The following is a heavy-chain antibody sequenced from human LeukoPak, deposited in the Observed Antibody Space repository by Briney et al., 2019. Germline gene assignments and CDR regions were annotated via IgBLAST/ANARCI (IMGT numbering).Heavy chain of an antibody. D-gene: IGHD6-13*01. J-gene: IGHJ6*03. CDR2: IYTSGST. CDR3: ARGIAAADYYYYMDV. V-gene: IGHV4-4*07. CDR1: GGSISSYY. Sequence: SETLSLTCTVSGGSISSYYWSWIRQPAGKGLEWIGRIYTSGSTNYNPSLKSRVTMSVDTSKNQFSLKLSSVTAADTAVYYCARGIAAADYYYYMDVWGKGTTVTVSS.